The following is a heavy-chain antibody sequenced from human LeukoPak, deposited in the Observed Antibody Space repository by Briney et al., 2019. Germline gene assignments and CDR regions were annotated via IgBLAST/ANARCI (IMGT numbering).Heavy chain of an antibody. CDR1: GGTFSSYA. CDR2: IIPIFGTA. CDR3: ARGSVSAPFDS. D-gene: IGHD3-10*01. Sequence: SVKVSCKASGGTFSSYAISWVRQAPGQGLEWMGRIIPIFGTANYAQKFQCRVTITADESTSTAYMELSSLRFEDTSVHYFARGSVSAPFDSWGQGTLVTVSS. J-gene: IGHJ4*02. V-gene: IGHV1-69*13.